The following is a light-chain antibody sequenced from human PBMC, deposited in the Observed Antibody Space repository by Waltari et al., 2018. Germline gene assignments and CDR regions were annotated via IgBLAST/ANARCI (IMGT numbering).Light chain of an antibody. CDR2: STN. V-gene: IGLV1-44*01. CDR3: ATWDDSLNGL. Sequence: QSLLTQPPSASGTPGPRVTISCSGSSSNIGSNSVNWYQQGSGAAPKLLIYSTNKRPSGVPDRFSGSKSGTSASLAISGLQSEDEAYYYCATWDDSLNGLFGGGTKLTVL. J-gene: IGLJ2*01. CDR1: SSNIGSNS.